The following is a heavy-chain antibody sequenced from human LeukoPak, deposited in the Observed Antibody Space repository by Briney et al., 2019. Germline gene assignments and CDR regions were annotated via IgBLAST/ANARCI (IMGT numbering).Heavy chain of an antibody. CDR2: IYYSGST. CDR3: ARDQYYYDSSGYLGAFDI. V-gene: IGHV4-59*01. Sequence: PSETLSLTCTVSGGSISSYYWSWIRQPPGKGLEWIGYIYYSGSTNYNPSLKSRVTISVDTSKNQFSLKLSSVTAADTAVYYCARDQYYYDSSGYLGAFDIWGQGTMVTVSS. CDR1: GGSISSYY. D-gene: IGHD3-22*01. J-gene: IGHJ3*02.